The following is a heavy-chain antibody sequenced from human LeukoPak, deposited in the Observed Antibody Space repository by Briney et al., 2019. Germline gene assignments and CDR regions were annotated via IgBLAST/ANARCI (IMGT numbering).Heavy chain of an antibody. Sequence: SETLSLTCTVSGYSISSGYYWGWIRQPPGKGLEWIGNIYHGGSTYYNPPLKSRVTISEDTSKNQFSLKLSSVTAADTAVYYCASIPVGEYQLLFEGWFDPWGQGTLVTVSS. CDR3: ASIPVGEYQLLFEGWFDP. J-gene: IGHJ5*02. D-gene: IGHD2-2*01. CDR2: IYHGGST. V-gene: IGHV4-38-2*02. CDR1: GYSISSGYY.